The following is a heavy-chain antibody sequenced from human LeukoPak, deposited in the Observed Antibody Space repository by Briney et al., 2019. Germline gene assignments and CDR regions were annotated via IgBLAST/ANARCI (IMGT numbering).Heavy chain of an antibody. Sequence: GGSLRLSCAASGFTFSSYAVHWVRQAPGRGLEWVAVISYDGSNKYYADSVKGRFSISRDNSKNTLYPQMNSLRAEDTAVYYCARRYDGFDYWGQGTLVTVSS. CDR2: ISYDGSNK. CDR3: ARRYDGFDY. J-gene: IGHJ4*02. V-gene: IGHV3-30-3*01. CDR1: GFTFSSYA. D-gene: IGHD3-3*01.